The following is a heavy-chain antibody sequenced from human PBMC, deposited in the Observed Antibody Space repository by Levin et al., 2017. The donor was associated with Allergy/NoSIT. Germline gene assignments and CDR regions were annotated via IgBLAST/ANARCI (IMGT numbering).Heavy chain of an antibody. CDR2: ITSSGGST. J-gene: IGHJ4*02. CDR3: AKNPCGGDCYHYFDY. CDR1: GFTFSSYA. V-gene: IGHV3-23*01. D-gene: IGHD2-21*02. Sequence: GGSRRLSCAASGFTFSSYAMSWVRQAPGKGLEWVSTITSSGGSTYHADSVKGRFTISRDNSKSTLFLQMNSLRAEDTAVYYCAKNPCGGDCYHYFDYWGQGTLVTVSS.